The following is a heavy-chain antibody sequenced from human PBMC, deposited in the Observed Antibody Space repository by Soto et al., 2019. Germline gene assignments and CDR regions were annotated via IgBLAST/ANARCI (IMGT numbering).Heavy chain of an antibody. CDR3: ARGREGLNYDFWSGSYYYYGMDV. CDR1: GGSISSYY. J-gene: IGHJ6*02. Sequence: PSETLSLTCTVSGGSISSYYWSWIRQPPGKGLEWIGHIYYSGSTNYNPSLKSRVTISVDTSKNQFSLKLSSVTAADTAVYYCARGREGLNYDFWSGSYYYYGMDVWGQGTTVTVSS. D-gene: IGHD3-3*01. V-gene: IGHV4-59*01. CDR2: IYYSGST.